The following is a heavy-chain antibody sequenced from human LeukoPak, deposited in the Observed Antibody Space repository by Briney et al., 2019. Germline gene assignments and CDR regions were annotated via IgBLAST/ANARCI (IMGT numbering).Heavy chain of an antibody. Sequence: SVKVSCKASGYTFTSYDINWVRQATGQGLEWMGRIIPILGIANYAQKFQGRVTITADKSTSTAYMELSSLRSEDTAVYYCARGKGLHLRNYWGQGTLVTVSS. CDR2: IIPILGIA. V-gene: IGHV1-69*04. CDR1: GYTFTSYD. D-gene: IGHD5-18*01. CDR3: ARGKGLHLRNY. J-gene: IGHJ4*02.